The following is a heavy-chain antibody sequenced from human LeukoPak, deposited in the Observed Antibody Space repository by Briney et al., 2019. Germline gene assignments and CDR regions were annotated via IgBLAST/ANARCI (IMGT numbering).Heavy chain of an antibody. CDR1: GFTFSSYA. J-gene: IGHJ4*02. CDR2: ISYDGSNK. CDR3: ARGLGGHNLLGY. Sequence: PGRSLRLSCAASGFTFSSYAMHWVRQAPGKGLEWVAVISYDGSNKYYADSVKGRFTISRDNSKNTLYLQMNSLRAEDTAVYYCARGLGGHNLLGYWGQGTLVTVSS. D-gene: IGHD3-16*01. V-gene: IGHV3-30-3*01.